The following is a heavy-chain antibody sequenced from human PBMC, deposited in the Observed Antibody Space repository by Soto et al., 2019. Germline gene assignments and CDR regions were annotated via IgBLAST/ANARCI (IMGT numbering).Heavy chain of an antibody. CDR2: RLDSANT. CDR1: GDSLSGSTYY. J-gene: IGHJ4*02. Sequence: SETLSLTCTVSGDSLSGSTYYWGWIRQPPGKGLQWVVSRLDSANTYYNPSLKSRVTISVDTSNNQFSLRLNSVTAADTAIYYCARHGPWSYVLWGQGTLVTVSS. D-gene: IGHD2-21*01. CDR3: ARHGPWSYVL. V-gene: IGHV4-39*01.